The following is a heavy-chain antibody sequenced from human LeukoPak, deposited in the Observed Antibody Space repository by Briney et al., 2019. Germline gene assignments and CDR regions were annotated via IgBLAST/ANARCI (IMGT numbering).Heavy chain of an antibody. D-gene: IGHD2-21*01. Sequence: PGGSLRLSCAASGFTFSSYSMTWVRQAPGKGLEWVSSISSSSSYIYYADSVKGRFTISRDNAKNSLYLQMNSLRAEDTAVYYCASPNCGGDCYGAFDIWGQGTMVTVSS. CDR3: ASPNCGGDCYGAFDI. V-gene: IGHV3-21*01. CDR1: GFTFSSYS. J-gene: IGHJ3*02. CDR2: ISSSSSYI.